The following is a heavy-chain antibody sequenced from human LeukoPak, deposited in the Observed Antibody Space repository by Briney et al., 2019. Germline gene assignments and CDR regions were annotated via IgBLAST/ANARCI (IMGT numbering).Heavy chain of an antibody. Sequence: PGGSLRLSCAASEFTFSTYWMHWVRQAPGKGLVWVTNISPNGEITYYADSVKGRFTISRDSAKSTLYLEMNSLRAEDTAVYYCVRGTSDWKGVDYWGQGTPVNVSS. D-gene: IGHD6-19*01. J-gene: IGHJ4*02. V-gene: IGHV3-74*01. CDR3: VRGTSDWKGVDY. CDR1: EFTFSTYW. CDR2: ISPNGEIT.